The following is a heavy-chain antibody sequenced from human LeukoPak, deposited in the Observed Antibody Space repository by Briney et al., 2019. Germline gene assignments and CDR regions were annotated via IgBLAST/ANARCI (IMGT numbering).Heavy chain of an antibody. CDR1: GFTFSSYW. J-gene: IGHJ4*02. Sequence: GGSLRLSCAASGFTFSSYWMSWVRQAPGKGLEWVANIKQDGSEKYYVDSVKGRFTISRDNAKNSLYLQMNTLRAEDTAVYYCARDFVTIFGQYYFDYWGQGTLVTVSS. D-gene: IGHD3-3*01. CDR3: ARDFVTIFGQYYFDY. V-gene: IGHV3-7*05. CDR2: IKQDGSEK.